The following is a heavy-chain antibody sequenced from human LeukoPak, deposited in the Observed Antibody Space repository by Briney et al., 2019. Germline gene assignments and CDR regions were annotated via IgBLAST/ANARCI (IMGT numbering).Heavy chain of an antibody. J-gene: IGHJ5*02. Sequence: SETLSLTCTVSPGPINSYYWSWIRQPPGKGLEWIGYIYYSGSTNYDPSLKSRVTISVDTSKNQFSLKLSSVTAADTAVYYCARHIWFGEFRFDPWGQGTLVTVSS. D-gene: IGHD3-10*01. CDR2: IYYSGST. V-gene: IGHV4-59*08. CDR1: PGPINSYY. CDR3: ARHIWFGEFRFDP.